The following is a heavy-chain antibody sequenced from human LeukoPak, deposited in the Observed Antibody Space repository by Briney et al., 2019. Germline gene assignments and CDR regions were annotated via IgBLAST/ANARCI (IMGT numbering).Heavy chain of an antibody. V-gene: IGHV1-8*01. Sequence: ASVKVSCKASGYTFTSYDINWVRQATGQGLEWMGWMYPNSGNTGYAQKFQGRVTMTRNTSMSTAYMELSSLRSEDTAVYYCARAARLYGGNPGSLGYWGQGTLVTVSS. J-gene: IGHJ4*02. CDR2: MYPNSGNT. CDR3: ARAARLYGGNPGSLGY. D-gene: IGHD4-23*01. CDR1: GYTFTSYD.